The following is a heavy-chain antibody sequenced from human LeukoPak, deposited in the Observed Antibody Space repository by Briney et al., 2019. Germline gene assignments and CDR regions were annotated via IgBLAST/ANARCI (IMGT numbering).Heavy chain of an antibody. CDR1: GFTFSSYA. D-gene: IGHD6-6*01. Sequence: PGGSLRLSCAASGFTFSSYAMRWVRQAPGKGVEWVAAISGSGGRTYYADSVKGRFTICRDNSKNTLYLQMNSLRAEDTAVYYCAKGGSSKGGYFDYWGQGTLVTVSS. CDR3: AKGGSSKGGYFDY. J-gene: IGHJ4*02. CDR2: ISGSGGRT. V-gene: IGHV3-23*01.